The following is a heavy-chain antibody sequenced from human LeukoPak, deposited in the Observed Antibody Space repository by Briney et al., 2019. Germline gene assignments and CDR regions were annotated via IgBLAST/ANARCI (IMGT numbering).Heavy chain of an antibody. D-gene: IGHD3-22*01. CDR2: INSDGSST. V-gene: IGHV3-74*01. Sequence: PGGSLRLPCAASGFTFSSYWMHWVRQAPGKGLVWVSRINSDGSSTSYADSVKGRFTISRDNAKNTLYLQMNSLRAEDTAVYYCARVEIGYYYDSSGYYDYWGQGTLVTVSS. CDR1: GFTFSSYW. CDR3: ARVEIGYYYDSSGYYDY. J-gene: IGHJ4*02.